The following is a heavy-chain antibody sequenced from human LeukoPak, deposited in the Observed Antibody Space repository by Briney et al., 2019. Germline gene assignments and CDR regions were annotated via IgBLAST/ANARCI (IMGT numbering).Heavy chain of an antibody. D-gene: IGHD2-21*01. CDR3: ARAPIVVELNAFDI. V-gene: IGHV4-4*02. Sequence: PSGTLSLTCAVSGGSFSSSNWWSWVRPPPGKGLEWIGEIYHSGSTNYNPSLKSRVTISVDKSKNQFSLKLGSVTAADTAVYYCARAPIVVELNAFDIWGQGTMVTVSS. CDR1: GGSFSSSNW. J-gene: IGHJ3*02. CDR2: IYHSGST.